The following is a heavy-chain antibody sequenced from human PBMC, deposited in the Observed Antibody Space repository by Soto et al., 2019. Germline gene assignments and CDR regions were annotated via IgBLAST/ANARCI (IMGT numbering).Heavy chain of an antibody. D-gene: IGHD3-3*01. J-gene: IGHJ4*02. CDR2: IFYSGSGS. Sequence: VGSLRLSCSASGFIFSTFGMFWVRQAPGQGLEYVSAIFYSGSGSYYADPVRGRFTVSRDNSKNMFYLQMSSLRVEDTALYFCVRGPSRGYSLFGPLDYCGQGTQLTVSS. CDR1: GFIFSTFG. CDR3: VRGPSRGYSLFGPLDY. V-gene: IGHV3-64D*06.